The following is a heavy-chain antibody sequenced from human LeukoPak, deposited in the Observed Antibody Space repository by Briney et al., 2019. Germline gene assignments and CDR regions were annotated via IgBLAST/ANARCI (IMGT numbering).Heavy chain of an antibody. CDR3: ASTPVEVDGFDI. CDR2: FNSDGSST. D-gene: IGHD2-2*01. J-gene: IGHJ3*02. V-gene: IGHV3-74*01. Sequence: GGALRLSCPSSGFTISSYWMYGVGQAPAKGVVWVSRFNSDGSSTSYADSVKGRCSISRDNAKNTLYLQMNSLRAEDTAVYYCASTPVEVDGFDIWGQGTMVTVSS. CDR1: GFTISSYW.